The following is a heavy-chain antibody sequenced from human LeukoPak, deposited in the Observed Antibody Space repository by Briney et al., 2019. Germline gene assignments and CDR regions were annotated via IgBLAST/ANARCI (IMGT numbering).Heavy chain of an antibody. J-gene: IGHJ6*03. CDR1: GGSISSGGYY. CDR3: ARDTSYYYYMDV. Sequence: SQTLSLTCTVSGGSISSGGYYWSWIRQPPGKGLEWIGYIYHSGSTYYNPSLKGRVTISVDRSKNQFSLKLSSVTAADTAVYYCARDTSYYYYMDVWGQGTTVTVSS. V-gene: IGHV4-30-2*01. CDR2: IYHSGST.